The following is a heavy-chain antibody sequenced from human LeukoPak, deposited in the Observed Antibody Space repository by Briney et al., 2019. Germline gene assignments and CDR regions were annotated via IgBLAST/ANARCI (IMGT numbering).Heavy chain of an antibody. V-gene: IGHV3-30*02. D-gene: IGHD2-2*01. CDR3: AKDIYQLLLLYHYMDV. J-gene: IGHJ6*03. CDR2: IRYDGISR. CDR1: GFTFSGYG. Sequence: PGGSLRLSCAASGFTFSGYGMHWVRQAPGKGLEWGAFIRYDGISRYYADSVKGLSIISRDNSKNVLYLQMNNLRAEDTAVYYCAKDIYQLLLLYHYMDVWGKGTTVSVSS.